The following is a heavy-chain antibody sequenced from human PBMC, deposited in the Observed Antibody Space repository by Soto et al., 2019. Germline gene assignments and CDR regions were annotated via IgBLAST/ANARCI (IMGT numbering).Heavy chain of an antibody. D-gene: IGHD1-26*01. Sequence: ASVKVSCKASGNTFNSYYMHWVRQVPGQGLEWMGRVSAYNGNTHYEQKLQGRVTLTTDTSTSTAYMELRSLRSDDTAVYFCARGGQWDFLSDYWGQGTLVTVSS. V-gene: IGHV1-18*04. CDR3: ARGGQWDFLSDY. CDR1: GNTFNSYY. J-gene: IGHJ4*02. CDR2: VSAYNGNT.